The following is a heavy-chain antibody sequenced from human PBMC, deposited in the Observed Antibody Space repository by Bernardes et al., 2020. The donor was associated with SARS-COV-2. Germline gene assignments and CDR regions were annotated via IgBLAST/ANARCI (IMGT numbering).Heavy chain of an antibody. Sequence: TLSLTCTVSGGSISSGGYYWSWIRQHPGKGLEWIGYIYYSGSTYYNPSLKSRVTISVDTSKNQFSLKLSSVTAADTAVYYCASSYSNYLPFDYWGQGTLVTVSS. CDR1: GGSISSGGYY. CDR3: ASSYSNYLPFDY. V-gene: IGHV4-31*03. J-gene: IGHJ4*02. CDR2: IYYSGST. D-gene: IGHD4-4*01.